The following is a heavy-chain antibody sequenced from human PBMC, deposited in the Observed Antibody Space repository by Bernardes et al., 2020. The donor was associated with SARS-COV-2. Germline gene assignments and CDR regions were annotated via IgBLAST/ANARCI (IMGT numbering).Heavy chain of an antibody. CDR2: INNSGST. CDR3: ARGGYGDYWGLDF. J-gene: IGHJ4*02. CDR1: GGSFRGSY. V-gene: IGHV4-34*01. D-gene: IGHD4-17*01. Sequence: SKTLSPTCAFYGGSFRGSYWSWIRQPPDQGLEWIGEINNSGSTTFNPSLKSRVTISADTSKNQFSLKLTSVTAADTAVYYCARGGYGDYWGLDFWGQGTLVTVSS.